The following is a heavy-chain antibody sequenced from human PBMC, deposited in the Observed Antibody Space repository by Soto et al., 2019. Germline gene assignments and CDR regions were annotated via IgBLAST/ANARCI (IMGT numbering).Heavy chain of an antibody. V-gene: IGHV4-59*01. Sequence: SETLSLTCTVSGGSISSYYWSWIRQPPGKGLEWIGYIYYSGSTNYNPSLKSRVTISVDTSKNQFSLKLSSVTAADTAVYYCARGERIQLFDYWGQGTLVTVSS. CDR2: IYYSGST. D-gene: IGHD5-18*01. CDR3: ARGERIQLFDY. J-gene: IGHJ4*02. CDR1: GGSISSYY.